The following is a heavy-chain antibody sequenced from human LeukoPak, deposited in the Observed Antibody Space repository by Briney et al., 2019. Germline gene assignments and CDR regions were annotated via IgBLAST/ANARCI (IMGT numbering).Heavy chain of an antibody. J-gene: IGHJ4*02. D-gene: IGHD3-22*01. V-gene: IGHV4-59*01. CDR2: IYYSGST. CDR3: ARAKKFGIVVSTFDY. Sequence: SETLSLTCTVSGGSISSYYWSWIRQPPGKGLEWIGYIYYSGSTNYNPSLKSRVTISVDTSKNQFSLKLSPVTAADTAVYYCARAKKFGIVVSTFDYWGQGTLVTVSS. CDR1: GGSISSYY.